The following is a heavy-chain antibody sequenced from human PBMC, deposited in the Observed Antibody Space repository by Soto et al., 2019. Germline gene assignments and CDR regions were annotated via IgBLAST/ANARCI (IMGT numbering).Heavy chain of an antibody. CDR3: ARDNDRPQLGGNYYYIFDV. CDR2: ILPVFRTP. D-gene: IGHD2-8*01. J-gene: IGHJ6*02. CDR1: GGTFRTAA. V-gene: IGHV1-69*12. Sequence: QVQLEQSGAEVKKPGSSVKVSCKASGGTFRTAAISWVRQAPGQGLEWMGGILPVFRTPDYAQKFKGRVTITAEESTNTAYMELSGLRSDDTAVYYCARDNDRPQLGGNYYYIFDVWGQGTTITVSS.